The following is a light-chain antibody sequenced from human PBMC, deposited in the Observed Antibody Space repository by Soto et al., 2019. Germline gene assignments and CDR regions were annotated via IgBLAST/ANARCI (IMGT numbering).Light chain of an antibody. CDR1: QGIGDT. CDR3: QQYGDSPIT. V-gene: IGKV3-20*01. Sequence: EVVLTQSPATLSVSPGEGVTLSCRASQGIGDTLAWYQQRPGQSPRLLISGASNRATGIPDRFSGSGSATDFTLTISRLEPEDFALYYCQQYGDSPITFGQGTRLEIK. J-gene: IGKJ5*01. CDR2: GAS.